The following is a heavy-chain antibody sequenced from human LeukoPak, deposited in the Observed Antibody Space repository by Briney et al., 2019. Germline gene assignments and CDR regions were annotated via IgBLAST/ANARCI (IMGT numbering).Heavy chain of an antibody. D-gene: IGHD1-26*01. Sequence: SETLSLTCTVSGGSINNYYWSWIRQPPGKGLEFLGYIYSNGITNYNPSLKSRVTLSVDMSHNQFSLKLTSVTAADTALYYCARGGFRVGATGFDYWGHGTLVTVSS. J-gene: IGHJ4*01. CDR2: IYSNGIT. V-gene: IGHV4-59*01. CDR1: GGSINNYY. CDR3: ARGGFRVGATGFDY.